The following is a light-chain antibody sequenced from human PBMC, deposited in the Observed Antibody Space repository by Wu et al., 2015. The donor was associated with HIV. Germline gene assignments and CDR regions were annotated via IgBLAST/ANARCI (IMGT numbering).Light chain of an antibody. CDR1: QSVSSY. Sequence: IVLTQSPATLSVSPGERATLSCRASQSVSSYLAWYQQRPGQAPRLLVYDVFKRATGIPARFSGSGSGTDFTLTISSLEPEDFAVYYCQQRSKWPPTFGQGTRLEIK. J-gene: IGKJ5*01. CDR2: DVF. V-gene: IGKV3-11*01. CDR3: QQRSKWPPT.